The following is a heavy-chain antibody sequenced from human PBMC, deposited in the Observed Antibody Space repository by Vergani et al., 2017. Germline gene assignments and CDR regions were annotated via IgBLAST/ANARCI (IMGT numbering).Heavy chain of an antibody. D-gene: IGHD1-14*01. J-gene: IGHJ5*02. Sequence: QVQLVESGGGEVQPGRSLRLSCSAAGFPFSDYGVHWVRQAPGKGLEWVSVISYDGNKKNYADSVKGRFTISRDKYKSTMYLQMNSLRHEDTGVYYCSRDLQLLYNRFDPWGQGTLVTVSS. CDR1: GFPFSDYG. V-gene: IGHV3-30*03. CDR2: ISYDGNKK. CDR3: SRDLQLLYNRFDP.